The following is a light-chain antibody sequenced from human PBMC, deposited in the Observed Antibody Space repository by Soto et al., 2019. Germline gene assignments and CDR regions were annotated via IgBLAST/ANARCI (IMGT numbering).Light chain of an antibody. V-gene: IGKV1-39*01. CDR2: AAS. CDR1: QSISSY. J-gene: IGKJ4*01. CDR3: QQINSFPLT. Sequence: DIQMTQSPSSLSASVGDRVTITCRASQSISSYLNWYQQKPGKAPKLLIYAASSLQSGVPSRFSGSVSGTEFTLTISSLQPEDFATYYCQQINSFPLTFGGGTKVDIK.